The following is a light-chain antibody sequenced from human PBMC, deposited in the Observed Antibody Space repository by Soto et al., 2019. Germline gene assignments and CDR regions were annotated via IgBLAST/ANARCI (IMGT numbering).Light chain of an antibody. CDR1: QSINSY. V-gene: IGKV1-39*01. CDR3: QQSYSTPRT. Sequence: DIQMTQSPSSLSASVGDRVTITCRASQSINSYLNWYQQKSGKAPRLLIYAASTLQSGVPSRFSGSGFGTDFTLNISSLQPEDFATYHCQQSYSTPRTFGQGTRVEIE. J-gene: IGKJ1*01. CDR2: AAS.